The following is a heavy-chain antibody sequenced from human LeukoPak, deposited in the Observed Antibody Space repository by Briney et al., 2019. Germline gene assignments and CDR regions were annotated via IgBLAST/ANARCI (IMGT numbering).Heavy chain of an antibody. V-gene: IGHV1-46*01. CDR1: GYTFTSYY. CDR2: INPSGGST. Sequence: ASVKVSCKASGYTFTSYYMHWVRQAPGQGLEWMGIINPSGGSTSYAQKFQGRVTMTRDMSTSTVYMELSSLRSEDTAVYYCARERELGSTAMAFFDYWDQGTLVTVSS. D-gene: IGHD5-18*01. J-gene: IGHJ4*02. CDR3: ARERELGSTAMAFFDY.